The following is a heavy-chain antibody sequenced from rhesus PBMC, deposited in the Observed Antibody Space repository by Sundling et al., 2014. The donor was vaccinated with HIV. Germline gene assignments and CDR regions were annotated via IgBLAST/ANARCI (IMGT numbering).Heavy chain of an antibody. CDR3: SRVKDCTSGVCPSFDY. CDR2: IYWDDDK. J-gene: IGHJ4*01. V-gene: IGHV2S1*01. CDR1: GFSLNTSGVG. D-gene: IGHD2-39*01. Sequence: QVTVKESGPALVKPTQTLTLTCTFSGFSLNTSGVGVGWIRQPPGKALEWLANIYWDDDKFYSTSLKNRLTISKDTSKNQVVLIMTNMDPVDTATYYCSRVKDCTSGVCPSFDYWGQGVLVTVSS.